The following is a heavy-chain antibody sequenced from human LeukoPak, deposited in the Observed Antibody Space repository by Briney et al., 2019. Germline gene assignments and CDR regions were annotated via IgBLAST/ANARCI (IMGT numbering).Heavy chain of an antibody. D-gene: IGHD2-15*01. CDR3: ARGLGYCSGGSCHPDY. CDR1: GFTFDDYA. Sequence: GGSLRLSCAASGFTFDDYAMHWVRQAPGKGLEWVSGISWNSGSIGYADSVKGRFTISRDNAKNSLYLQMNSLRAEDTALYYCARGLGYCSGGSCHPDYWGQGTLVTVSS. CDR2: ISWNSGSI. V-gene: IGHV3-9*01. J-gene: IGHJ4*02.